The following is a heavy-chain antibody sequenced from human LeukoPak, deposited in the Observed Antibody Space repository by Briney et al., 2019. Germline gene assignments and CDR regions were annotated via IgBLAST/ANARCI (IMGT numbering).Heavy chain of an antibody. CDR2: IVWNGGAV. V-gene: IGHV3-9*01. CDR3: VRDFSSGSAYYNHVLDV. CDR1: GFIFDDYA. J-gene: IGHJ6*02. Sequence: GGSLRLSCAASGFIFDDYAMHWVRQAPGKGLEWVSCIVWNGGAVYYADSVKGRFAISRDNAKNSLYLQMNSLTPDDTALYYCVRDFSSGSAYYNHVLDVWGQGTTVTVSS. D-gene: IGHD3-16*01.